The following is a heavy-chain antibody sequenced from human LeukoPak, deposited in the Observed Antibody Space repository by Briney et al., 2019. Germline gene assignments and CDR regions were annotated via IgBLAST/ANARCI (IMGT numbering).Heavy chain of an antibody. J-gene: IGHJ4*02. V-gene: IGHV3-23*01. CDR3: AKGRDYYGSGTYDY. CDR2: ISGSGGST. CDR1: GFTFSSYG. Sequence: GGSLRLSCAASGFTFSSYGMSWVRQAPGKGLEWVSAISGSGGSTYYADSVKGRFTISRDNSKNTLYLQMNSLRAEDTAVYYCAKGRDYYGSGTYDYWGQGNLVTVSS. D-gene: IGHD3-10*01.